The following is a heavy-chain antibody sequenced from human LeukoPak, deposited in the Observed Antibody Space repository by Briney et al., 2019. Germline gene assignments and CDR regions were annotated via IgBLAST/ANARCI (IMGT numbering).Heavy chain of an antibody. D-gene: IGHD3-9*01. CDR1: GFTFSNYA. V-gene: IGHV3-23*01. Sequence: PGGSLRLSCVASGFTFSNYAMSWVRQAPGKGLEWVSAITGSGGITYYADSVKGRFTISRDNSKNTLYLQMNSLRAEDTAVYYCAKWRDYDVLTGYYDPDYWGQGTLVTVSS. J-gene: IGHJ4*02. CDR2: ITGSGGIT. CDR3: AKWRDYDVLTGYYDPDY.